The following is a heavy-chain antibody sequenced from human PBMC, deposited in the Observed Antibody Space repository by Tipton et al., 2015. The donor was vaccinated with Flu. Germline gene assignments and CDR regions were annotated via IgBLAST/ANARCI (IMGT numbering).Heavy chain of an antibody. D-gene: IGHD3-22*01. CDR2: IYHSGRT. CDR3: AGNNYYDSSGYYYSLDY. Sequence: TLSLTCTVSGYSISSGYYWGWIRQSPGKGLEWIGNIYHSGRTYYNPSLKSRVTISVDTSKNQFSLKLSSVTAADTALYYCAGNNYYDSSGYYYSLDYWGQGTLVTASS. V-gene: IGHV4-38-2*02. J-gene: IGHJ4*02. CDR1: GYSISSGYY.